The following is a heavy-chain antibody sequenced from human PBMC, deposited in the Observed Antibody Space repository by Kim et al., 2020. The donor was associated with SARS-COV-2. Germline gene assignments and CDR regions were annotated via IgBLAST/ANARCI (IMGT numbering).Heavy chain of an antibody. CDR3: AKDFGVRGVTTLYYYGMDV. D-gene: IGHD3-10*01. V-gene: IGHV3-30*18. CDR1: GFTFSSYG. CDR2: ISYDGSNK. Sequence: GGSLRLSCAASGFTFSSYGMHWVRQAPGKGLEWVAVISYDGSNKYYADSVKGRFTISRDNSKNTLYLQMNSLRAEDTAVYYCAKDFGVRGVTTLYYYGMDVWGQGTTVTVSS. J-gene: IGHJ6*02.